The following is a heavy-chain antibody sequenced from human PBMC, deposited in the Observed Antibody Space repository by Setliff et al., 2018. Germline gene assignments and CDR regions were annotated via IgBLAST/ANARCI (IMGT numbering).Heavy chain of an antibody. J-gene: IGHJ4*02. CDR2: IWDDGGNK. CDR1: GFTFSSYR. D-gene: IGHD2-15*01. CDR3: ARTCSGSGCYAGLES. V-gene: IGHV3-33*08. Sequence: HPGGSLRLSCAASGFTFSSYRMHWVRQAPGKGLGWVAVIWDDGGNKYHADSVKGRFTISRDNSKNTLYLQMNSLRPEDTAVYYCARTCSGSGCYAGLESWGQGTPVTVSS.